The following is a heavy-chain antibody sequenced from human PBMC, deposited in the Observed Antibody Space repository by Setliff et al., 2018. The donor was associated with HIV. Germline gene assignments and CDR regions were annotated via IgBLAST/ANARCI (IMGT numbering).Heavy chain of an antibody. D-gene: IGHD4-17*01. CDR3: ARGLYGDYGGDLNWLDP. Sequence: GASVKVSCKTSRYNFENYAINWVRQAPGQGLEWMGWINANSGSPTYAQAFTGRFLFSVDTVVATAYLQINNLKTEDTAVYYCARGLYGDYGGDLNWLDPWGHGTRVTVSS. V-gene: IGHV7-4-1*02. J-gene: IGHJ5*02. CDR2: INANSGSP. CDR1: RYNFENYA.